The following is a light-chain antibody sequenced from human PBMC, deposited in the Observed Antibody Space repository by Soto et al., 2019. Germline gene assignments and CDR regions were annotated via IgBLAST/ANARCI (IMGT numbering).Light chain of an antibody. CDR2: SAS. V-gene: IGKV1-39*01. CDR3: QQSYSTPHT. J-gene: IGKJ2*01. CDR1: QIITNY. Sequence: DFHMTQSPSSLSASVGDRVTLTCRASQIITNYLNWYQQRPGRAPKLLISSASTLRGGVPSRFSGSGSRTDFTLTISSLQPEDFATYYCQQSYSTPHTFGQGTKLEIK.